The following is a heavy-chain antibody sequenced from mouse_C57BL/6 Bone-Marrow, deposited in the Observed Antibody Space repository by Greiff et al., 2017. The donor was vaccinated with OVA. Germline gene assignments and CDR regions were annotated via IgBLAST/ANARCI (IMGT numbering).Heavy chain of an antibody. Sequence: QVQLQQPGAELVRPGTSVKLSCKASGYTFTSYWMHWVKQRPGQGLEWIGVIDPSDSYTNYNQKFKGKATLTVDTSSSTAYMQLSSLTSEDSAVDYCAGADSSGWDYAMDYWGQGTSVTVSS. D-gene: IGHD3-2*02. CDR2: IDPSDSYT. CDR1: GYTFTSYW. V-gene: IGHV1-59*01. J-gene: IGHJ4*01. CDR3: AGADSSGWDYAMDY.